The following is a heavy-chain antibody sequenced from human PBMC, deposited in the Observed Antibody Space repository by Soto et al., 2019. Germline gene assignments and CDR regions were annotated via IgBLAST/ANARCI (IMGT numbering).Heavy chain of an antibody. Sequence: EVQLVESGGGLVKPGGSLRLSCAASGFTFSNAWMNWVRQAPGKGLEWVGRIKSKTDGGTADYAAPVKGRFTISRDDSKNPLYLQMDSLITEDTAVYYCTTQNCSGGSCYSGYYYYGLDVWGQGTTVSVSS. CDR2: IKSKTDGGTA. V-gene: IGHV3-15*07. CDR3: TTQNCSGGSCYSGYYYYGLDV. J-gene: IGHJ6*02. CDR1: GFTFSNAW. D-gene: IGHD2-15*01.